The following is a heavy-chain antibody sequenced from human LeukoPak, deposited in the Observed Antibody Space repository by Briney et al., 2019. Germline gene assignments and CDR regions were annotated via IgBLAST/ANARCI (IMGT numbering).Heavy chain of an antibody. J-gene: IGHJ6*03. CDR1: GYTFTGYY. Sequence: GASVKVSCKASGYTFTGYYIHWVRQAPGQGLEWMGWINPNSGGTNYAQKFQGRVTMTRDTSISTAYMELSRLRSDDTAVYYCARDKVVRGVIGDMDVWGKGTTVTVSS. V-gene: IGHV1-2*02. CDR2: INPNSGGT. CDR3: ARDKVVRGVIGDMDV. D-gene: IGHD3-10*01.